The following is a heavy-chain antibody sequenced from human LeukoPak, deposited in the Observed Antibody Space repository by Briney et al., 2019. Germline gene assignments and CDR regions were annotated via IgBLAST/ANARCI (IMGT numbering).Heavy chain of an antibody. CDR1: GFTFSGSA. D-gene: IGHD6-13*01. J-gene: IGHJ6*03. CDR3: ARAEEQQLVFYYYYMDV. V-gene: IGHV3-48*04. CDR2: ISSSGSTI. Sequence: GGSLRLSCAASGFTFSGSAMHWVRQAPGKGLEWVSYISSSGSTIYYADSVKGRFTISRDNAKNSLYLQMNSLRAEDTAVYYCARAEEQQLVFYYYYMDVWGKGTTVTVSS.